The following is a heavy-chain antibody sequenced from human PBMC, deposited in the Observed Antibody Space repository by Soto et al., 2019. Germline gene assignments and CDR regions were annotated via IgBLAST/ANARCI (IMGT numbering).Heavy chain of an antibody. V-gene: IGHV4-30-4*01. J-gene: IGHJ6*02. CDR2: IYYSGST. CDR3: ASDSYSGPRVDPYGMDV. D-gene: IGHD6-13*01. CDR1: GGSISSGDYY. Sequence: QVQLQESGPGLVKPSQTLSLTCTVSGGSISSGDYYWSWIRQPPGKGLEWIGYIYYSGSTYYNPSLTSRVTTSAATPKNQFSLTLRSVTAADTAVYYCASDSYSGPRVDPYGMDVWGQGTTVTVSS.